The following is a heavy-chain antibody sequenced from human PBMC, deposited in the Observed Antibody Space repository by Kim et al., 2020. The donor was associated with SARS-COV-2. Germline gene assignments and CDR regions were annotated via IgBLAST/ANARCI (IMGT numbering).Heavy chain of an antibody. D-gene: IGHD6-19*01. Sequence: SETLSLTCAVSGGSISSSNLWNWVRQPPGKGLEWIGDIDHSGSTNYNPSLKNRDKISVDKSQNQYSLKLSSVTAAETAVYYCSRNLGYSSGRYGCLASYWYFVLWGRGTLVTVSS. V-gene: IGHV4-4*02. CDR2: IDHSGST. CDR3: SRNLGYSSGRYGCLASYWYFVL. J-gene: IGHJ2*01. CDR1: GGSISSSNL.